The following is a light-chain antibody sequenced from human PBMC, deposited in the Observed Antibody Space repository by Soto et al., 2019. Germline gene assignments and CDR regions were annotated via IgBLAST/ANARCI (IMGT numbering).Light chain of an antibody. V-gene: IGKV3-20*01. CDR3: QQYDSSPPT. CDR2: GTS. J-gene: IGKJ1*01. Sequence: ENVLTQSPGTLSLSPGEGATLSCRASRGISSTYLAWYQQKPGQAPRLLIYGTSNRATDIPDRFSGSGSGTDFTLTISRLDPEDFAVYFCQQYDSSPPTFGQGTKVEI. CDR1: RGISSTY.